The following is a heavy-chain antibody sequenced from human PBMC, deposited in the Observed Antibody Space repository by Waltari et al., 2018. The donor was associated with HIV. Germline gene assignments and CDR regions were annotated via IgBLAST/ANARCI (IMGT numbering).Heavy chain of an antibody. J-gene: IGHJ4*02. CDR2: IYYSGST. D-gene: IGHD6-13*01. V-gene: IGHV4-39*01. CDR3: ARRSPSWYPFDY. Sequence: QLQLQESGPGLVKPSETLSLTCTVSGGSISSSSYYWGWIRQPPGKGLEWIGSIYYSGSTYYNPSLKSRVTISVDTSKNQFSLKLSSVTAADTAVYYCARRSPSWYPFDYWGQGTLVTVSS. CDR1: GGSISSSSYY.